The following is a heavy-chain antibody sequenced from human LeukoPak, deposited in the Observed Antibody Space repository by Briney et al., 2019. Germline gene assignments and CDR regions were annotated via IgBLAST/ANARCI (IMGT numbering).Heavy chain of an antibody. J-gene: IGHJ4*02. CDR2: IDQHGRDK. CDR3: VRGSGWFFGF. V-gene: IGHV3-7*01. CDR1: ASTFSGNW. D-gene: IGHD6-19*01. Sequence: PGGSLRLSCAASASTFSGNWMHWVRQALGKGLEWVASIDQHGRDKYFLDSVKGRFTISRDNSKSSLYLQMNGSRTEDTAVYYCVRGSGWFFGFWGQGSLVTVSS.